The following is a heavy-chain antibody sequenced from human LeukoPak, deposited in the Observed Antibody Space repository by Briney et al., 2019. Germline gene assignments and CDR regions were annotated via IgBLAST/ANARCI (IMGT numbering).Heavy chain of an antibody. J-gene: IGHJ3*02. V-gene: IGHV4-30-4*01. CDR2: IYYSGST. D-gene: IGHD4-23*01. Sequence: PQTLSLTCTVSGGSISSGDYYWSWIRQPPGKGLEWIGYIYYSGSTYYNPSLKSRVTISVDTSKNQFSLKLSSVTAADTAVYYCARDPTFVGYGGNFSHDAFDIWGQGTMVTVSS. CDR3: ARDPTFVGYGGNFSHDAFDI. CDR1: GGSISSGDYY.